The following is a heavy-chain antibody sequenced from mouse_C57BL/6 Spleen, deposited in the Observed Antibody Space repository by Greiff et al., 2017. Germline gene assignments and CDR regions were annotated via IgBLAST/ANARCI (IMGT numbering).Heavy chain of an antibody. D-gene: IGHD4-1*01. V-gene: IGHV1-64*01. J-gene: IGHJ3*01. CDR2: IHPNSGST. Sequence: VQLQQPGAELVKPGASVKLSCKASGYTFTSYWMHWVKQRPGQGLEWIGMIHPNSGSTNYNEKFKSKATLTVDKSSSTAYMQRSSLTSEDSAVYCGARSGVAWFAYWGQGTLVTVSA. CDR3: ARSGVAWFAY. CDR1: GYTFTSYW.